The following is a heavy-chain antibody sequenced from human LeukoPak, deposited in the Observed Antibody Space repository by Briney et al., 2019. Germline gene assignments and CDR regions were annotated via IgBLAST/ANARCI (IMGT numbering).Heavy chain of an antibody. V-gene: IGHV3-64D*06. CDR1: GFTFSSYG. D-gene: IGHD6-19*01. J-gene: IGHJ4*02. CDR3: SAAVAGSFPG. Sequence: GGSLRPSRSASGFTFSSYGMHWVRQAPGKGLEYVSTISSDGIRCYADSVKGRFTISRDNSKNTVYLQMSSLRTEDTAVYYCSAAVAGSFPGWGQGTLVIVSS. CDR2: ISSDGIR.